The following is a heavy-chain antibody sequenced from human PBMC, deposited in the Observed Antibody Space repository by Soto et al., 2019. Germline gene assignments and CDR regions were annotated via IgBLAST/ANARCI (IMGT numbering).Heavy chain of an antibody. Sequence: ASVKVSCKASGYTFTSYGISWVRQAPGQGLEWMGWISAYNGNTNYAQKLQGRVTMPTDTSTSTAYMELRSMRSDDSAVFYCARVLRYFYLYNWFDPWGKGTLVTVAS. CDR1: GYTFTSYG. D-gene: IGHD3-9*01. CDR2: ISAYNGNT. V-gene: IGHV1-18*01. CDR3: ARVLRYFYLYNWFDP. J-gene: IGHJ5*02.